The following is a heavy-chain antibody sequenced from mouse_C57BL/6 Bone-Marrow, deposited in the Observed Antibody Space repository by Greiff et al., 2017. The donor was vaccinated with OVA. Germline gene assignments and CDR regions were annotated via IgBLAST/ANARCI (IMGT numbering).Heavy chain of an antibody. CDR2: INPYNGGT. Sequence: EVQLQQSGPVLVKPGASVKMSCKASGYTFTDYYMNWVKQSHGKSLEWIGVINPYNGGTSYNQKFKGKATLTVDKSSSTAYMELNSLTSEDSAVYYCARSRLYYYGHYYAMDYWGQGTSVTVSS. V-gene: IGHV1-19*01. J-gene: IGHJ4*01. D-gene: IGHD1-1*01. CDR1: GYTFTDYY. CDR3: ARSRLYYYGHYYAMDY.